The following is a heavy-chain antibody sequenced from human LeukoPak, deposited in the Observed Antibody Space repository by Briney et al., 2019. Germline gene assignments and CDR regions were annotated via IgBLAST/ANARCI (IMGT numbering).Heavy chain of an antibody. D-gene: IGHD3-9*01. CDR2: ISGSGGRT. J-gene: IGHJ3*02. Sequence: GGSLRLSCAASGFTFSSFAMSWVRQTPGKGLEWVSAISGSGGRTFYADSVKGRFTISRDNSKNTLYLQMNSLRVEDTAVYYCARSSHYDILTGYSEEDAFDIWGQGTMVTVSS. CDR1: GFTFSSFA. V-gene: IGHV3-23*01. CDR3: ARSSHYDILTGYSEEDAFDI.